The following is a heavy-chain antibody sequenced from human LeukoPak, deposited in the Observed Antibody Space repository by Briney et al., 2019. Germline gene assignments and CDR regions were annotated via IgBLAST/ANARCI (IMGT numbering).Heavy chain of an antibody. J-gene: IGHJ3*02. Sequence: GGSLRLSCTASGFTFGDYAMSWFRQAPGKGPEWVGFIRSKAYGGTTEYAASVKGRFTISRDDSKSIAYLQMNSLKTEDTAVYYCTRDREWLQPDDAFDIWGQGTMVTVSS. V-gene: IGHV3-49*03. CDR2: IRSKAYGGTT. CDR3: TRDREWLQPDDAFDI. CDR1: GFTFGDYA. D-gene: IGHD6-19*01.